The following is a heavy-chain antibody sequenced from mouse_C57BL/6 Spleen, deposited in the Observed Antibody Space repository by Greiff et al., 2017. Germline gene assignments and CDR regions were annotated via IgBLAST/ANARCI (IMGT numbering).Heavy chain of an antibody. J-gene: IGHJ2*01. CDR3: ARHDYDGAYCDY. CDR1: GYTFTSYW. Sequence: QVQLQQPGAELVKPGASVKMSCKASGYTFTSYWITWVKPRPGQGLEWIGDIYPGSGSTNYNEKFKSKATLTVAPSSSTAYMQLSSLTSEDSAVYYCARHDYDGAYCDYWGQGTTLTVSS. V-gene: IGHV1-55*01. D-gene: IGHD2-4*01. CDR2: IYPGSGST.